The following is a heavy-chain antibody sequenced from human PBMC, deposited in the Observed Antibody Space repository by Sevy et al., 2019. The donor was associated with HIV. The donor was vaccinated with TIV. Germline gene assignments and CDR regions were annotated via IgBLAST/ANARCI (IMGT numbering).Heavy chain of an antibody. CDR1: GFTFSNYY. J-gene: IGHJ6*02. D-gene: IGHD3-22*01. V-gene: IGHV3-11*01. CDR2: ISSSGSTI. Sequence: GGSLRLSCAASGFTFSNYYMSWIRQAPGKGLEWVSYISSSGSTIYYADSVKGRFTISRDNAKNSLYLQMNSLRDEDTAVYYCARDLNGYYYDSSGYPTYYYYGMDVWGQGTTVTVSS. CDR3: ARDLNGYYYDSSGYPTYYYYGMDV.